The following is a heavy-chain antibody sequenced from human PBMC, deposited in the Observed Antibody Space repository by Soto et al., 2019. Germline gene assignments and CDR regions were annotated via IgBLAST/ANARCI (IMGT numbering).Heavy chain of an antibody. CDR2: IYPGDSDT. CDR1: GYSFTSYW. J-gene: IGHJ6*02. CDR3: AGGGVRGVITRTRDYYGMDV. V-gene: IGHV5-51*01. Sequence: PGESLQISCKVSGYSFTSYWIGWVRQMTGKGLEWMGIIYPGDSDTRYSPSFQGQVTISADKSISTAYLQWSSLKASDTAMYYCAGGGVRGVITRTRDYYGMDVWGQGTTVTVSS. D-gene: IGHD3-10*01.